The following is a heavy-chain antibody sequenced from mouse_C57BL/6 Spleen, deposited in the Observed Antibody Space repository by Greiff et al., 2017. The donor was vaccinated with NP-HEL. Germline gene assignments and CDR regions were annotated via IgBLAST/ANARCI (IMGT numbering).Heavy chain of an antibody. J-gene: IGHJ2*01. CDR3: ARSPLYYGSSSFDY. Sequence: EVQLVESGGGLVKPGGSLKLSCAASGFTFSDYGMHWVRQAPEKGLEWVAYISSGSSTIYYADTVKGRFTISRDNAKNTLFLQMTSLRSEDTAMYYCARSPLYYGSSSFDYWGQGTTLTVSS. V-gene: IGHV5-17*01. D-gene: IGHD1-1*01. CDR1: GFTFSDYG. CDR2: ISSGSSTI.